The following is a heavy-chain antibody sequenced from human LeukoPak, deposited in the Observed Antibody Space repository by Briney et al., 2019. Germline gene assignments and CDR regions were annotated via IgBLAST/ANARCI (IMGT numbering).Heavy chain of an antibody. V-gene: IGHV3-30*02. CDR2: IRYDGSNK. Sequence: GGSLRLSYAASRFAFSSYGMHWVRQAPGKGLEWVAFIRYDGSNKYYADSVKGRFTISRDNAKNSLYLQMDSLRTEDTALYYCAKDLGGSAQNPDYWGQGALVIVSS. CDR1: RFAFSSYG. CDR3: AKDLGGSAQNPDY. J-gene: IGHJ4*02. D-gene: IGHD3-10*01.